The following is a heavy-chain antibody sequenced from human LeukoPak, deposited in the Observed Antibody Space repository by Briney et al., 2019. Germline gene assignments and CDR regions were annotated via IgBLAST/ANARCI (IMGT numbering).Heavy chain of an antibody. V-gene: IGHV3-7*01. Sequence: GGSLRLSCAASGFTFSSYWMSWVRQAPGKGLEWVANIKQDGSEKYYVDSVKGRFTISRDNAKNSLYLQMNSLRAEDTAVYYCARDHYDILTGYYISSGAFDIWGQGTMVTVSS. D-gene: IGHD3-9*01. J-gene: IGHJ3*02. CDR2: IKQDGSEK. CDR3: ARDHYDILTGYYISSGAFDI. CDR1: GFTFSSYW.